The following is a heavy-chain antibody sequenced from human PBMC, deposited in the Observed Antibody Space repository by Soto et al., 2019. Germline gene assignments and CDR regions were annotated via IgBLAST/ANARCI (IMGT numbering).Heavy chain of an antibody. J-gene: IGHJ3*02. V-gene: IGHV6-1*01. D-gene: IGHD3-22*01. CDR2: TYYRSKWYN. CDR3: AKSYDSSGYYYDDAFDI. Sequence: TLSLTCAISGDSVSSNSAAWNWIRQSPSRGLEWLGRTYYRSKWYNDYAVSVKSRITINPDTSKNQFSLQLNSVTPEDTAVYYCAKSYDSSGYYYDDAFDIWGQGTMVTVSS. CDR1: GDSVSSNSAA.